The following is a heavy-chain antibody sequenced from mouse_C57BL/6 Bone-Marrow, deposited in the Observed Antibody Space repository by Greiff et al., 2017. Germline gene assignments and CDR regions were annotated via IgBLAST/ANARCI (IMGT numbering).Heavy chain of an antibody. J-gene: IGHJ3*01. Sequence: QVQLQQPGAELVMPGASVKLSCKASGYTFTSYWMHWVKQRPGQGLEWIGEIDPSDSYTNYNQKFKGKSTLTVDNASSTAYMQLSSLTSRDSAVYYCARESYYEFAYWGQGTLVTVSA. CDR1: GYTFTSYW. V-gene: IGHV1-69*01. CDR3: ARESYYEFAY. CDR2: IDPSDSYT. D-gene: IGHD2-10*01.